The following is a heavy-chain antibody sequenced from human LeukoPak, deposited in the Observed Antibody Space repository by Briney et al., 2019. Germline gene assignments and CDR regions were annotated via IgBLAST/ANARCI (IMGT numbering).Heavy chain of an antibody. Sequence: ASVKVSCKASGYTFTSYYMHWVRQAPGQGLEWMGIINPSGGSTSYAQEFQGRVTMTRDMSTSTVYMELSRLRSDDTAVYYCAREGITSAAAGIGYWGQGTLVTVSS. J-gene: IGHJ4*02. V-gene: IGHV1-46*01. CDR3: AREGITSAAAGIGY. CDR2: INPSGGST. D-gene: IGHD6-13*01. CDR1: GYTFTSYY.